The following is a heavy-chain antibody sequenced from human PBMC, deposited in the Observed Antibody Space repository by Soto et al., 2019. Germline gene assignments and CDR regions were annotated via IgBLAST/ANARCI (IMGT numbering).Heavy chain of an antibody. J-gene: IGHJ6*02. V-gene: IGHV1-69*01. Sequence: QVQLVQSGAEVKKPGSSVKVSCKASGGTFSSYAISWVRQAPGQGLEWMGGIIPIFGTANYAQKFQGRVTITADESTSPAYMELSSLRSEDTAVYYCARGPTGSYKAAYYYGMDVWGQGTTVTVSS. CDR3: ARGPTGSYKAAYYYGMDV. CDR2: IIPIFGTA. CDR1: GGTFSSYA. D-gene: IGHD3-9*01.